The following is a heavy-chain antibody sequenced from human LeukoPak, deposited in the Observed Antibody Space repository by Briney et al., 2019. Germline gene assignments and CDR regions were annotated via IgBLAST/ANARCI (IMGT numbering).Heavy chain of an antibody. Sequence: PSETLSLTCTVSGGSISSYYWSWIRQPPGKGLEWIGYIYTSGSTNYNPSLKSRVTISVDTSKNQFSLKLSSVTAADTAVYYCARGPGYDFWSGYYYYYYYMDVWGKGTTVTVSS. CDR1: GGSISSYY. J-gene: IGHJ6*03. CDR3: ARGPGYDFWSGYYYYYYYMDV. CDR2: IYTSGST. D-gene: IGHD3-3*01. V-gene: IGHV4-4*09.